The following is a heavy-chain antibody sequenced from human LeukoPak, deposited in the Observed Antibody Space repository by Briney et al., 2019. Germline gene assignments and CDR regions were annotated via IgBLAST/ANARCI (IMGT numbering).Heavy chain of an antibody. CDR3: AKERSTDMGWFGELFE. V-gene: IGHV3-23*01. D-gene: IGHD3-10*01. CDR2: ISASGGST. CDR1: GFTFSSYA. Sequence: PGGSLRLSCAVSGFTFSSYAMSWVRQAPGKGREWVSGISASGGSTYYADSVRGRFTISRDNSKNTLYLQMNSLRAEDTALYYCAKERSTDMGWFGELFEWGQGTLVTVSS. J-gene: IGHJ4*02.